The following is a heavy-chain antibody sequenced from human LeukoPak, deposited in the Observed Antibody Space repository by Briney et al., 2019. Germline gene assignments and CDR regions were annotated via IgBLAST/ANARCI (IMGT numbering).Heavy chain of an antibody. Sequence: ASVKVSCKASGYTFTGYDINWVRQATGQGLEWMGWMNPNSGNTGYAQKFQGRVTMTRNTSISTAYMELSSLRSEDTAVYYCARVRGVYSSSWNRYYFDYWGQGTLVTVSS. J-gene: IGHJ4*02. CDR2: MNPNSGNT. D-gene: IGHD6-13*01. CDR3: ARVRGVYSSSWNRYYFDY. V-gene: IGHV1-8*01. CDR1: GYTFTGYD.